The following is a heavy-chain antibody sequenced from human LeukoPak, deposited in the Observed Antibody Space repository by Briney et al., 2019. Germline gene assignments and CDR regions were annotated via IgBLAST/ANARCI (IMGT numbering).Heavy chain of an antibody. D-gene: IGHD6-13*01. Sequence: GGSLRLSCAASGFTFSNCAMHWVRQVPGKGLGRVSRINSDGSGATYADSVKGRFTISRDNAKNTLYLQMNSLRAEDTAVYHCARVTSRTPAAGIDYWGQGTLVTVSS. CDR2: INSDGSGA. CDR1: GFTFSNCA. J-gene: IGHJ4*02. CDR3: ARVTSRTPAAGIDY. V-gene: IGHV3-74*01.